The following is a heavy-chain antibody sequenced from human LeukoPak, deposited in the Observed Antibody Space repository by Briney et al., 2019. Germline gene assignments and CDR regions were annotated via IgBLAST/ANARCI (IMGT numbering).Heavy chain of an antibody. J-gene: IGHJ3*02. CDR1: GYTFTAYY. Sequence: ASVKVSCKASGYTFTAYYVHWVRQAPGQGLEWLGWINPNSGDTNYAQRFQGRVTMARDASISTVYMGLTRLISDDTAVYYCARVQGYDDDSFVGFSSPDDAFAIWGQGTLVTVSS. V-gene: IGHV1-2*02. CDR2: INPNSGDT. CDR3: ARVQGYDDDSFVGFSSPDDAFAI. D-gene: IGHD3-3*01.